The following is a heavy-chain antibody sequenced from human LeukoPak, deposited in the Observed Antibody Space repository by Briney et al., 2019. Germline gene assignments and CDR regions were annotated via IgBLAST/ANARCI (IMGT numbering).Heavy chain of an antibody. CDR3: ARLAVSNIWSVYFDY. D-gene: IGHD6-13*01. J-gene: IGHJ4*02. CDR1: GYSFPSYW. V-gene: IGHV5-51*01. CDR2: IYPGDSNT. Sequence: GESLKISCKFSGYSFPSYWFSWVRQMAGGGLEWMGFIYPGDSNTTYSPSFQGQVTISADKSNSTAYLQWSSLKASDTAIYYCARLAVSNIWSVYFDYWGEGTLVTVSS.